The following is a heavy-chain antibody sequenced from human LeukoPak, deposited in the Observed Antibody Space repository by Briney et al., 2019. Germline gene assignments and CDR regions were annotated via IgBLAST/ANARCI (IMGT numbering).Heavy chain of an antibody. J-gene: IGHJ4*02. CDR2: INHSGST. V-gene: IGHV4-34*01. Sequence: PSGTLSLTCAVYGGSFSGYYWSWIRQPPGKGLEWIGEINHSGSTNYNPSLKSRVTISVDTSKNQFSLKLSSVTAADTAVYYCARGMSGYDFFDYWGQGTLVTVSS. CDR3: ARGMSGYDFFDY. CDR1: GGSFSGYY. D-gene: IGHD5-12*01.